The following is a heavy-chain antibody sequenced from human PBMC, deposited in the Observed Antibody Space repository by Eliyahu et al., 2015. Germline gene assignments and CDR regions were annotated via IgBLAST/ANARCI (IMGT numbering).Heavy chain of an antibody. V-gene: IGHV1-69*09. CDR1: GGTFSSDG. Sequence: QVQLVQSGAEVKKPGSSVXVSCKSSGGTFSSDGLSWVRQAPGQGLEWMGRIIPIFGIAKYAQKVQGRVTITADISTTTAYMDLSGLRSEDTAVYFCARSGTRGAFDSWGQGTMVIVSS. D-gene: IGHD1-7*01. CDR3: ARSGTRGAFDS. J-gene: IGHJ3*01. CDR2: IIPIFGIA.